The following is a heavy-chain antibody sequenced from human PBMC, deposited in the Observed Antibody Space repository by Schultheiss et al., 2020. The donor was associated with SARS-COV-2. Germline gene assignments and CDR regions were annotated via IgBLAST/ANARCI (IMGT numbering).Heavy chain of an antibody. CDR1: SFTFSAYA. V-gene: IGHV3-23*01. D-gene: IGHD3-16*01. J-gene: IGHJ6*02. Sequence: GSLRLSCAPSSFTFSAYAMTWVRQAPGKGLEWVSTISGSGSTTYYADSVKGRFTISRDNSKNTLYLQMNGLRAEDTAVYYCAKDLGAYYYYYGMDVWGQGTSVTVSS. CDR3: AKDLGAYYYYYGMDV. CDR2: ISGSGSTT.